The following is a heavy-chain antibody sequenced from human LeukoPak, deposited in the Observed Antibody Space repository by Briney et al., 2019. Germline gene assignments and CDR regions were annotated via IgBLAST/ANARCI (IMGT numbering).Heavy chain of an antibody. J-gene: IGHJ5*02. Sequence: GASVKVSCKASGYTFTGYYMHWVRQAPGQGLEWMGRINPNSGNTNYAQKLQGRVTITTDTSTSTAYMELRSLRSDDTAVYYCARDGAAASLKRLSRPNDWFDPWGQGTLVTVSS. D-gene: IGHD3-16*02. CDR3: ARDGAAASLKRLSRPNDWFDP. CDR1: GYTFTGYY. V-gene: IGHV1-2*06. CDR2: INPNSGNT.